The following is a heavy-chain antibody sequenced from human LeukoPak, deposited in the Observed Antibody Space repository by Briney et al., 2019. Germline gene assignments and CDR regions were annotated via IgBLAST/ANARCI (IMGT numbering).Heavy chain of an antibody. CDR3: ARLKKGYDFWSGYYMDV. D-gene: IGHD3-3*01. Sequence: GGSLRLSCAASGFTFSSYSMNWVRQAPGKGLEWVSSISSSSSYIYYADSVKGRFTISRDNAKNSLYLQMNSLRAEDTAMYYCARLKKGYDFWSGYYMDVWGKGTTVTVSS. V-gene: IGHV3-21*04. CDR2: ISSSSSYI. J-gene: IGHJ6*03. CDR1: GFTFSSYS.